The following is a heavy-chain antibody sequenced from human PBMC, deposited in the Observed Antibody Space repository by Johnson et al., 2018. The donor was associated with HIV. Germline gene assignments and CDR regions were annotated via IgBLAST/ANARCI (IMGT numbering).Heavy chain of an antibody. J-gene: IGHJ3*02. V-gene: IGHV3-20*04. CDR1: GFTFGDYG. CDR3: GRASKYEYDAFDI. D-gene: IGHD2/OR15-2a*01. CDR2: FNWNGDST. Sequence: VQLVESGGGVVRPGGSLRLSCAASGFTFGDYGMSWVRQVPGKGPEWVAGFNWNGDSTRYADSVKGRFTISRDNSNNTMYLQMNGLTAEDTAVYYCGRASKYEYDAFDIWGQGKMFTVSS.